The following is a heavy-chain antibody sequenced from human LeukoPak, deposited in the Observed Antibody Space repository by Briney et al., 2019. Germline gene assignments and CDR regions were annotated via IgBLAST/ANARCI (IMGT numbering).Heavy chain of an antibody. CDR1: GGSISSYY. CDR3: ARSNWGIDY. J-gene: IGHJ4*02. V-gene: IGHV4-4*09. D-gene: IGHD7-27*01. CDR2: IYTNGST. Sequence: SETLSLTCTVSGGSISSYYWSWIRQPPGKGLEWIGYIYTNGSTNYNPSLKSRVTISVDTSKNQFSLKLSSVTAADTAVYYCARSNWGIDYWGQGTLVTVSS.